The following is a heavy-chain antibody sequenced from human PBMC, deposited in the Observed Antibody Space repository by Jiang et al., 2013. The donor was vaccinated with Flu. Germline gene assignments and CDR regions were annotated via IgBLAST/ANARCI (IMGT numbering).Heavy chain of an antibody. J-gene: IGHJ4*02. CDR3: ARTTMTDYYGSGSYYPFDY. D-gene: IGHD3-10*01. CDR2: ISGDTGNT. Sequence: GQGLEWMGWISGDTGNTIYSEKFQGRVTMTTDTSTSIAYMDLSSLRSDDSAVYFCARTTMTDYYGSGSYYPFDYWGQGTLVTVSS. V-gene: IGHV1-18*01.